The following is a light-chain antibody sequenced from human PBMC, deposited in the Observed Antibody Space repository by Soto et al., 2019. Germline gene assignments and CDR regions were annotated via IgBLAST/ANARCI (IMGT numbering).Light chain of an antibody. CDR2: AAS. CDR3: QQRSNWPT. J-gene: IGKJ5*01. V-gene: IGKV1-9*01. Sequence: DIQMTQSPSSLSASVGDRGTITCWASQGISNYLAWYQQKPGKVPKLLIYAASTLQSGVPSRFSGSGSGTDFTLTISSLEPEDFAVYYCQQRSNWPTFGQGTRLEIK. CDR1: QGISNY.